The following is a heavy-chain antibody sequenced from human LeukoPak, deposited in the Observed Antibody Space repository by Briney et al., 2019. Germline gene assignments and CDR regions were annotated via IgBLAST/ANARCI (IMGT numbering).Heavy chain of an antibody. CDR1: GYSFTNYW. Sequence: GESLKISCKGSGYSFTNYWIGWVRQMPGKGLEWMGIIYPGDSDTRYIPSFQGQVIISADKSINTAYLQWTSLKASDTAMYYCARRVDSYWFFDYWGQGTLVTVSS. J-gene: IGHJ4*02. CDR2: IYPGDSDT. V-gene: IGHV5-51*01. CDR3: ARRVDSYWFFDY. D-gene: IGHD1-26*01.